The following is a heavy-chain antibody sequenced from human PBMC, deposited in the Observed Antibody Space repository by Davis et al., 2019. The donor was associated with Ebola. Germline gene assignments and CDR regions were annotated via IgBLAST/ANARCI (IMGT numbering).Heavy chain of an antibody. Sequence: ASVKVSCKASGYTFTSYGISWVRQAPGQGLEWMGWISAYNGNTNYAQKLQGRVTMTTDTSTSTAYMELSSLRSEDTAVYYCARDPGTTAYYYYYYGMDVWGQGTTVTVSS. CDR2: ISAYNGNT. D-gene: IGHD1-7*01. J-gene: IGHJ6*02. CDR1: GYTFTSYG. CDR3: ARDPGTTAYYYYYYGMDV. V-gene: IGHV1-18*01.